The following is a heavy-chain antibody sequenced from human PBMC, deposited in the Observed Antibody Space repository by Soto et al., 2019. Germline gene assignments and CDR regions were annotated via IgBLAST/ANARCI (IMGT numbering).Heavy chain of an antibody. J-gene: IGHJ6*02. Sequence: PSETLSLTCTVSGGSIFIGSFYWNWTRQHPGKGLEWIGYIHNNGRTSYNPSLKSRLTISLDMSKDQVSLKLTSVTAADTAVYYCARQGEEYNYYGMDVWGQGTTVTAP. CDR2: IHNNGRT. V-gene: IGHV4-31*03. CDR3: ARQGEEYNYYGMDV. D-gene: IGHD2-21*01. CDR1: GGSIFIGSFY.